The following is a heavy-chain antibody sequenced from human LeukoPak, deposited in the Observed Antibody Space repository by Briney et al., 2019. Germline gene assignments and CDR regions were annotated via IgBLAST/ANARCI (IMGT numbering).Heavy chain of an antibody. CDR3: ARGGYGDSGYYYYGMDV. J-gene: IGHJ6*02. CDR1: GFTFSSYE. CDR2: ISSSGSTI. D-gene: IGHD4-17*01. Sequence: GGSLRLSCAASGFTFSSYEMNWVRQAPGKGLEWVSYISSSGSTIYYADSVKGRFTISRDNAKNSLYLQMNSLRAEDTAVYYCARGGYGDSGYYYYGMDVWGQGTTVTVSS. V-gene: IGHV3-48*03.